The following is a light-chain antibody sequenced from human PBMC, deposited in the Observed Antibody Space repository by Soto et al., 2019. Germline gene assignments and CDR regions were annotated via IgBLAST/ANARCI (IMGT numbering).Light chain of an antibody. CDR1: KSVSSSY. CDR2: AAS. CDR3: QQYGSSLPWT. Sequence: PGERATLAGRARKSVSSSYLAWYQQKPGQAPRLLIYAASTRATGISDRFSGSGSGTDFTLTISRLEPEDFAMYYCQQYGSSLPWTFGQGTKVDNK. J-gene: IGKJ1*01. V-gene: IGKV3-20*01.